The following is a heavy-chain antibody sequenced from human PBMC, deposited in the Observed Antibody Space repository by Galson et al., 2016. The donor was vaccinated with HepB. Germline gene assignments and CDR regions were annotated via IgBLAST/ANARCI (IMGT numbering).Heavy chain of an antibody. J-gene: IGHJ4*02. Sequence: SLRLSCAASGFTFNVYGMHWVRQAPGKGLEWVASISHDGSNSYHVDSVKGRFTISRDNAKNSLFLQMNSLRVEDTAVYYCARGANRGRPFDYWGQGTLVTVSS. CDR3: ARGANRGRPFDY. CDR1: GFTFNVYG. CDR2: ISHDGSNS. D-gene: IGHD3-10*01. V-gene: IGHV3-33*05.